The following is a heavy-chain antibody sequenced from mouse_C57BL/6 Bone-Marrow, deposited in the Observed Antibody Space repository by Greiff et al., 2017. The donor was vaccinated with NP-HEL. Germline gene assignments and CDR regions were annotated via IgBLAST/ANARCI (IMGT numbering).Heavy chain of an antibody. CDR2: IWRGGST. CDR1: GFSLTSYG. Sequence: QVQLKESGPGLVQPSQSLSITCTVSGFSLTSYGVHWVRQSPGKGLEWLGVIWRGGSTDYNAAFMSRLSITKDNSKSQVFFKMNSLQADDTAIYYCAKIYYDYDYAMDYWGQGTSVTVSS. J-gene: IGHJ4*01. V-gene: IGHV2-5*01. CDR3: AKIYYDYDYAMDY. D-gene: IGHD2-4*01.